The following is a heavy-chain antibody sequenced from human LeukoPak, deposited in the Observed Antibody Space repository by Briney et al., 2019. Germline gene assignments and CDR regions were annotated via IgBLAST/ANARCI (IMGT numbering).Heavy chain of an antibody. CDR2: IYYSGST. V-gene: IGHV4-4*02. D-gene: IGHD3-3*01. Sequence: TSETLSLTCAVSGGSISSSNWWSWVRQPPGKGLEWIGYIYYSGSTNYNPSLKSRVTISVDTSKNQFSLKLSSVTAADTAVYYCARVDDFWSGPDYWGQGTLVTVSS. CDR1: GGSISSSNW. CDR3: ARVDDFWSGPDY. J-gene: IGHJ4*02.